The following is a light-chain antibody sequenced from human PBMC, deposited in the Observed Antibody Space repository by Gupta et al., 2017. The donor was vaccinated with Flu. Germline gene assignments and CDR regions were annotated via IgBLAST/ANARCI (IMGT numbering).Light chain of an antibody. J-gene: IGLJ3*02. V-gene: IGLV1-44*01. Sequence: TISCAGSECEVRHNNVNWDRQVPGTAPRVLMYRTYQGPAGVPNRFSGSKYGTSASMTISGLQAADEADYYCAACEGSVNAWVFGGGTKVTVL. CDR3: AACEGSVNAWV. CDR2: RTY. CDR1: ECEVRHNN.